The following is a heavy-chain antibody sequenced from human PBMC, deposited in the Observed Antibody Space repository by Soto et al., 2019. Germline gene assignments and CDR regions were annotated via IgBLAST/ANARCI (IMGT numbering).Heavy chain of an antibody. CDR3: ARDLITMVRGVTDYYYGMDV. CDR1: GYTFTSYG. Sequence: EASVKVSCKASGYTFTSYGISWVRQAPGQGLEWMGWISAYNGNTNYAQKLQGRVTMTTDTSTSTAYMELRSLRSDDTAVYYCARDLITMVRGVTDYYYGMDVWGQGTTVTVSS. J-gene: IGHJ6*02. D-gene: IGHD3-10*01. V-gene: IGHV1-18*01. CDR2: ISAYNGNT.